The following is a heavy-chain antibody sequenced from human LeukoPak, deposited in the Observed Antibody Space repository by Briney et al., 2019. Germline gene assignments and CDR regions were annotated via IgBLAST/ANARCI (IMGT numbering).Heavy chain of an antibody. CDR3: ATFTQFRPLYSYGPVGY. V-gene: IGHV1-2*02. CDR1: GYTFTGYY. J-gene: IGHJ4*02. Sequence: GASVKVSCKASGYTFTGYYMHWVRQAPGQGLQWMGWINPNSGGTNYAQKFQGRVTMTRDTSISTAYMDLSRLRSDDTAVYYCATFTQFRPLYSYGPVGYWGQGTLVTVSS. D-gene: IGHD5-18*01. CDR2: INPNSGGT.